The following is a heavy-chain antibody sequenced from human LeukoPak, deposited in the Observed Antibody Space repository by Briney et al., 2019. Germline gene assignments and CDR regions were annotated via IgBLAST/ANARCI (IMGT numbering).Heavy chain of an antibody. D-gene: IGHD5-18*01. CDR3: ARSKDGYLHNWCDP. V-gene: IGHV3-23*01. CDR1: GFTFEFYA. Sequence: GGSLRLSCAASGFTFEFYAMTWVRQAPGKGLEWVSGIGSSGGNTYYADSVKGRFTISRDNSKNTLYLQMSSLRAEDTAVYYCARSKDGYLHNWCDPWAKGTLVTVSS. J-gene: IGHJ5*02. CDR2: IGSSGGNT.